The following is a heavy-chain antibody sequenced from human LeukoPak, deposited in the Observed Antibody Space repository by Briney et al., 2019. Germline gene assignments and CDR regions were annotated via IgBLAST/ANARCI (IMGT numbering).Heavy chain of an antibody. CDR1: TFTFSSYA. CDR3: AKHYDILTGYSDY. D-gene: IGHD3-9*01. CDR2: ISGSGGST. Sequence: GGSLRLSCAASTFTFSSYAMSWVRQAPGKGLEWVSAISGSGGSTYYADSVKGRFTISRDNSKNTLYLQMNSLRAEDTAVYYCAKHYDILTGYSDYWGQGTLVTVSS. J-gene: IGHJ4*02. V-gene: IGHV3-23*01.